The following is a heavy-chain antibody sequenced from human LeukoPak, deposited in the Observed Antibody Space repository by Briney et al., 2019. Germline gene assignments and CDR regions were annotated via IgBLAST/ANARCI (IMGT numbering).Heavy chain of an antibody. CDR3: TKALKD. Sequence: GGSLRLSCVASGFTFSSYPMSWVRQAPGKGLEWVSRMCASGGSTNYADSVKGRFTISRDNSKNKVYLQLNSLRVEDTAIYYCTKALKDWGQGTLVTVSS. V-gene: IGHV3-23*01. J-gene: IGHJ4*02. CDR2: MCASGGST. CDR1: GFTFSSYP.